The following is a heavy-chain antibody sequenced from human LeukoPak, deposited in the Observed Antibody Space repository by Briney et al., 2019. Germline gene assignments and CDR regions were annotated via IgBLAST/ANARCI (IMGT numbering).Heavy chain of an antibody. CDR1: GGSFSGYY. CDR2: INHSGST. V-gene: IGHV4-34*01. J-gene: IGHJ6*02. D-gene: IGHD5-18*01. Sequence: SETLSLTCAVYGGSFSGYYWSWIRQPPGKGLEWIGEINHSGSTNYNPSLKSRDTISVDTSKNQFSLKLSSVTAADTAVYYCARGRIKLQLRGYYYGMDVWGQGTTVTVSS. CDR3: ARGRIKLQLRGYYYGMDV.